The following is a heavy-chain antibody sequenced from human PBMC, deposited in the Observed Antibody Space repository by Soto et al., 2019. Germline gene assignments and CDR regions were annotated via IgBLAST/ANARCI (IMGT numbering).Heavy chain of an antibody. D-gene: IGHD2-2*03. CDR2: VNWNGGST. V-gene: IGHV3-20*04. Sequence: EVQLVESGGGVVRPGGSLRLSCAASGFTFDDYGMNWVRQAPGKGLEWVSNVNWNGGSTRYADSVKGRFTISRDNAKNSLYLQMNSVRAEDTAFYYCARDNGYCSSTSCAYYFDHWGQGTLVTVSS. J-gene: IGHJ4*02. CDR3: ARDNGYCSSTSCAYYFDH. CDR1: GFTFDDYG.